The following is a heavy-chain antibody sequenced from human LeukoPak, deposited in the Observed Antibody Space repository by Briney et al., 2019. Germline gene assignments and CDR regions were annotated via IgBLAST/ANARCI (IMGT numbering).Heavy chain of an antibody. D-gene: IGHD5-12*01. V-gene: IGHV3-66*01. CDR2: IYSGGST. CDR3: ARDPAIATSKNYYGMDV. J-gene: IGHJ6*02. CDR1: GFTVSSNY. Sequence: GGSLRLSCAASGFTVSSNYMSWVRQAPGKGLEWVSVIYSGGSTYYADSVKGRFTISRDNSKNTLYLQMNSLRAEDTAVYYCARDPAIATSKNYYGMDVWGQGTTVTVSS.